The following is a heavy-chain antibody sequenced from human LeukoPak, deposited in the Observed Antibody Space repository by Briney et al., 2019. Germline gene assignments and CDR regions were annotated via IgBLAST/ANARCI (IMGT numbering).Heavy chain of an antibody. D-gene: IGHD7-27*01. CDR3: ARSSPSTGDWDHDAFDI. J-gene: IGHJ3*02. CDR2: ISSSGSTI. V-gene: IGHV3-11*04. CDR1: GFTFSDYY. Sequence: GGSLRLSCAASGFTFSDYYMSWIRQAPGKGLEWVSYISSSGSTIYYADSVKGRFTISRDNAKNSLYLQMNSLRAEDTAVYYCARSSPSTGDWDHDAFDIWGQGTMVTVSS.